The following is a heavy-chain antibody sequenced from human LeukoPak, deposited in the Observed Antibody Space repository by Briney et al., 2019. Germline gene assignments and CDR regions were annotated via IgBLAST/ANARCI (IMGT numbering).Heavy chain of an antibody. D-gene: IGHD3-10*01. CDR2: IFYSGST. J-gene: IGHJ5*02. CDR1: GYSISSGYY. V-gene: IGHV4-38-2*02. Sequence: MSSETLSLTCTVSGYSISSGYYWGWIRQPPGKGLEWIGNIFYSGSTYYSPSLKSRVTISVDTSKNQFSLKLTSVTAADTAVYFCARGGYYGSGNDFRFDPWGQGTLVTVSS. CDR3: ARGGYYGSGNDFRFDP.